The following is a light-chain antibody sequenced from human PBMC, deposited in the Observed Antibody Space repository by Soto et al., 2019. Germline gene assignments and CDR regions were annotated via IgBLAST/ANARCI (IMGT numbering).Light chain of an antibody. CDR2: KAS. V-gene: IGKV1-5*03. CDR3: QQYDSSWT. Sequence: DIQMTQSPSTLSASVGDRVTITCRASQSISYWLAWYQQKPGKAPNLLIYKASSLQSGVPSRFSGSGSGTEFTLTISSLQPDDFATYYCQQYDSSWTFGQGTKVEIK. CDR1: QSISYW. J-gene: IGKJ1*01.